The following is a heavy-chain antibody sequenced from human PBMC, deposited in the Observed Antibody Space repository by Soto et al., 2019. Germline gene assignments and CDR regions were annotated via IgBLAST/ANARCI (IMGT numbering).Heavy chain of an antibody. CDR2: IYYSGGT. CDR3: XXXXXGNLDY. Sequence: QVQLQESGPGLVKPSETLSLTCTVSGGSISSYYWSWIRQPPGKGLEWIGYIYYSGGTNYNPSLXXXXXXXXXXXXXXXXXXXXXXXXXXXXXXXXXXXXXGNLDYWGQGTLXT. V-gene: IGHV4-59*01. J-gene: IGHJ4*02. CDR1: GGSISSYY.